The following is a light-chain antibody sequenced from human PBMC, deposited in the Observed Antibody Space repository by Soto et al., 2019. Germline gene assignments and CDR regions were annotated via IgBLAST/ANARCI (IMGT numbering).Light chain of an antibody. CDR3: QEYSSYST. CDR2: GTS. J-gene: IGKJ4*01. V-gene: IGKV3-20*01. Sequence: EIVLTQSPGTLSLCPGERATLSCRASQSVSSSYLAWYQQKPGQAPRLLIYGTSSRATGIPDRFSGSGSGTDFTLTISSLQPDDFATYYCQEYSSYSTFGGGTKVDIK. CDR1: QSVSSSY.